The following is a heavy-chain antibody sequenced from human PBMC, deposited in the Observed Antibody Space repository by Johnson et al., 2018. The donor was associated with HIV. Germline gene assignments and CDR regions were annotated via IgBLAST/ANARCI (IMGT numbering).Heavy chain of an antibody. V-gene: IGHV3-23*03. CDR2: FYSGGST. J-gene: IGHJ3*02. Sequence: VQLVESGGGLVQPGGSLRLSCAASGFAFSNYAMSWVRQAPGKGLEWVSVFYSGGSTYYADSVKGRFTISRDNSKNTLYLQMNSLRAEDTAVYYCAIHPWAQAAFDIWGQGTMVTVSS. CDR1: GFAFSNYA. CDR3: AIHPWAQAAFDI.